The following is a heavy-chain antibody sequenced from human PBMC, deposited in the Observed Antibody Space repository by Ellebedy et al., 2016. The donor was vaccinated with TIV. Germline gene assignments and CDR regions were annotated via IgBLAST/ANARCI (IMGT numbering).Heavy chain of an antibody. CDR3: AKGPPGYSDSNLHLFYFDY. D-gene: IGHD5-12*01. J-gene: IGHJ4*02. CDR2: ISGSGVRT. Sequence: GESLKISCAASGFTFNNFAMGWVRQAPGKGLEWVSGISGSGVRTYYTDSVKGRFTISRDNSRKTMSLHMDSLRAEHTAVYYCAKGPPGYSDSNLHLFYFDYWGQGTLVAVSS. CDR1: GFTFNNFA. V-gene: IGHV3-23*01.